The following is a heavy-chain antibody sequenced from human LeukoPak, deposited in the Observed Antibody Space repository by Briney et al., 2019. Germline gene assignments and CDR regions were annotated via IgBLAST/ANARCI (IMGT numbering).Heavy chain of an antibody. J-gene: IGHJ5*02. CDR3: ASHYGDYEDWDFWFDP. Sequence: ASVKVSCKASGYTFTSYGISWVRQAPGQGLEWMGWISAYNGITNYAQKLQGRVTMTTDTCTSTAYMELRSLRSDDTAVYYCASHYGDYEDWDFWFDPWGQGTLVTVSS. CDR1: GYTFTSYG. V-gene: IGHV1-18*04. D-gene: IGHD4-17*01. CDR2: ISAYNGIT.